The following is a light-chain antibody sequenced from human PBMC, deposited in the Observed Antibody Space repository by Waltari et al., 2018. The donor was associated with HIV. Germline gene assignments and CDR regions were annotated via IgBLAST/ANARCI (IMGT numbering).Light chain of an antibody. CDR3: AAWDDTLKVYV. Sequence: QSVLAQPPSVSGAPGQRVTISCSGSGSNIRSNYVNWYQQLPVTAPRVHIYNDDQRTSVVPALFAGSKAGTTASLSSSGLQSEDEADYYCAAWDDTLKVYVFGTGTKVTVL. CDR2: NDD. CDR1: GSNIRSNY. V-gene: IGLV1-44*01. J-gene: IGLJ1*01.